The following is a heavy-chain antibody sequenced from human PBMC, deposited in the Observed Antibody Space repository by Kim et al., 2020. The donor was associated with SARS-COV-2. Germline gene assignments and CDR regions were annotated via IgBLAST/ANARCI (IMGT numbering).Heavy chain of an antibody. CDR2: LHHSGRT. J-gene: IGHJ4*02. CDR3: ARSLYGSGSFIFDY. D-gene: IGHD3-10*01. CDR1: GDSLSSAHY. Sequence: SETLSLICTVSGDSLSSAHYWAWIRQPPREGLEWIGSLHHSGRTYYNPSLKSRVTISVDTSKKQCSLKLSSVTATDPAEYYCARSLYGSGSFIFDYWGQG. V-gene: IGHV4-38-2*02.